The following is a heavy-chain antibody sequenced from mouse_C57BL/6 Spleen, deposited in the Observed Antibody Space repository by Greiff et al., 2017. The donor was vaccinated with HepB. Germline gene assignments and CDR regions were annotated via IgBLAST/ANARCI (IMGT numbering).Heavy chain of an antibody. CDR2: ISDGGRYT. CDR1: GFTFSSYA. D-gene: IGHD2-4*01. V-gene: IGHV5-4*03. Sequence: EVKLMESGGGLVKPGGSLKLSCAASGFTFSSYAMSWVRQTPEKRLEWVATISDGGRYTYYPDNVKGRFTISRDNAKNNLYLQMSHLKSEDTAMYYCARGERIYYDYDEFAYWGQGTLVTVSA. CDR3: ARGERIYYDYDEFAY. J-gene: IGHJ3*01.